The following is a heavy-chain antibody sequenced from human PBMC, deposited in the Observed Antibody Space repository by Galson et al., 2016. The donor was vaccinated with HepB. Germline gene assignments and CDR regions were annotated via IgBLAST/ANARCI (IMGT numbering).Heavy chain of an antibody. Sequence: SLRLSCAASGFTFDAYAMHWVRQAPGKGLEWVSGISWNGGTIGYADSVKGRFTISRDNAKNSLYLQMNSLRPEDTALYSFAKAGTYSSSKGWFDPWGQGTLVSVSS. CDR3: AKAGTYSSSKGWFDP. CDR2: ISWNGGTI. D-gene: IGHD6-13*01. V-gene: IGHV3-9*01. CDR1: GFTFDAYA. J-gene: IGHJ5*02.